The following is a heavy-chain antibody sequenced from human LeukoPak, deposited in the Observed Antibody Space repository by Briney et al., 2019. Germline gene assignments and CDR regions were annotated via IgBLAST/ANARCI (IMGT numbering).Heavy chain of an antibody. Sequence: ASVKVSCKASGYTFTGYYMHWVRQAPGQGLEWMGWINPNSGGTNYAQKFQGRVTMTRDTSISTAYMELSRLRSDDTAVYYCARDFHCSGGSCYPPGDYWGQGTLVTVSS. CDR3: ARDFHCSGGSCYPPGDY. CDR1: GYTFTGYY. CDR2: INPNSGGT. J-gene: IGHJ4*02. D-gene: IGHD2-15*01. V-gene: IGHV1-2*02.